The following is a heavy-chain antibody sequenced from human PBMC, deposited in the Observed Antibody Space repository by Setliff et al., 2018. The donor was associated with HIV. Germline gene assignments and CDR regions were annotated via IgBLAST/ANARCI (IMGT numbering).Heavy chain of an antibody. Sequence: ASVKVSCKASGYTFVDFYIHWVRQATGQGLEWMGRMNPNSGNTEYAQQFQGRVTMTRNTSISTAYMELSSLRSEDTAIYYCARGHSGNDYWGQGTLVTVSS. CDR1: GYTFVDFY. D-gene: IGHD1-1*01. CDR3: ARGHSGNDY. V-gene: IGHV1-8*02. J-gene: IGHJ4*02. CDR2: MNPNSGNT.